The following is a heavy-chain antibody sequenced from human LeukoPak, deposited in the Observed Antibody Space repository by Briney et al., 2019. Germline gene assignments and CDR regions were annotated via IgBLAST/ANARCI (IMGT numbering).Heavy chain of an antibody. V-gene: IGHV3-23*01. CDR2: ISGSGAST. CDR3: ARDGGHYHSENHYDVNY. Sequence: GGSLRLSCAASEFIFSNYAMTWVRQAPGKGLEWVSSISGSGASTYYADSVKGRFTISRDNSKNTLYLQFSSLRAEDTAVYYCARDGGHYHSENHYDVNYWGQGTLVTVSS. D-gene: IGHD3-16*01. CDR1: EFIFSNYA. J-gene: IGHJ4*02.